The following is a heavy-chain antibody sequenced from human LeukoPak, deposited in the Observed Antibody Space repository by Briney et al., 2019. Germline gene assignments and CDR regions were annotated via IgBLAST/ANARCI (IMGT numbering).Heavy chain of an antibody. Sequence: GGSLRLSCAASGLSFSSYGMHWVRQAPGKGLEWVTFIRYDGSNKYYADSVKGRFTISRDNSKNTLYLQMNSLRTDDTAVYYCAKDSSGSSWYWDYWGQGTLVTVSS. CDR3: AKDSSGSSWYWDY. CDR2: IRYDGSNK. V-gene: IGHV3-30*02. J-gene: IGHJ4*02. CDR1: GLSFSSYG. D-gene: IGHD6-13*01.